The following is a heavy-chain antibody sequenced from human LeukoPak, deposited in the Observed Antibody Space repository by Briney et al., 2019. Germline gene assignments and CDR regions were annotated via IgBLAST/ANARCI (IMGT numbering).Heavy chain of an antibody. V-gene: IGHV3-23*01. CDR1: GFTFSSYA. D-gene: IGHD6-13*01. CDR3: AKRDTSSWSGFDY. J-gene: IGHJ4*02. CDR2: ISGSDGST. Sequence: GGTLRLSCAASGFTFSSYAMNWVRQAPGKGLEWVSTISGSDGSTYYADSVKGRFTISRDNSKNTLYLQVNSLRAEDTAVYYCAKRDTSSWSGFDYRGQGTLVTVSS.